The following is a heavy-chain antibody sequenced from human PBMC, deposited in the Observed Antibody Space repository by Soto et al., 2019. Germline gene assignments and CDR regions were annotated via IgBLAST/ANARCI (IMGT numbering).Heavy chain of an antibody. CDR2: IYYSGST. Sequence: QVQLQESGPGLVKPSQTLSLTCTVSGGSISSGGYYWSWIRQHPGKGLEWIGYIYYSGSTYYNPPLKSRVTISVDTSKNQFSLKLSSVPAADTAVYYCARETIITIFGVVTLPSYYFDYWGQGTLVTVSS. D-gene: IGHD3-3*01. V-gene: IGHV4-31*03. CDR1: GGSISSGGYY. J-gene: IGHJ4*02. CDR3: ARETIITIFGVVTLPSYYFDY.